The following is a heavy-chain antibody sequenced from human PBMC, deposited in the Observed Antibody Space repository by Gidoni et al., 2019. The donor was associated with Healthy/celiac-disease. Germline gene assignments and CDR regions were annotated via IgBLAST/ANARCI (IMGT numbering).Heavy chain of an antibody. CDR3: ARDDGGISSGGVDY. Sequence: QVQLVESGGGVVQPGRSLRLSCAASGFTFSSYAMHWVRQAPGKGLEWVAVISYDGSNKYYADSVKGRFTISRDNSKNTLYLQMNSLRAEDTAVYYCARDDGGISSGGVDYWGQGTLVTVSS. CDR1: GFTFSSYA. CDR2: ISYDGSNK. J-gene: IGHJ4*02. V-gene: IGHV3-30-3*01. D-gene: IGHD6-25*01.